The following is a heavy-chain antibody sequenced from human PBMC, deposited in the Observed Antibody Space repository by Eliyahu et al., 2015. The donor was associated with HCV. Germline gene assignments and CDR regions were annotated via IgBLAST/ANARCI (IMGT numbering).Heavy chain of an antibody. CDR3: TKDILPGGADV. V-gene: IGHV3-9*01. Sequence: EGQLVESGGGLVQPGGXLSLXCAASGLNXNSHAXHWVRRAPEKGLEWVSGXFWSRGVTEYADSVKGRFTVSLDKAKNSLYLQMDNLRVEDTAYYYCTKDILPGGADVWGQGTPVIVSS. CDR2: XFWSRGVT. D-gene: IGHD3-10*01. J-gene: IGHJ6*02. CDR1: GLNXNSHA.